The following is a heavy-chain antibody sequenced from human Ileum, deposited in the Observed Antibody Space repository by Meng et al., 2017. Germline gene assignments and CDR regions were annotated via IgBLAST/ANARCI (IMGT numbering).Heavy chain of an antibody. CDR1: GGSFSGFY. CDR3: ARVDFRGDSRDSSGLGL. CDR2: INHGGGT. D-gene: IGHD3-22*01. J-gene: IGHJ4*02. Sequence: QGRVKEWGAQLLTPSETLSLTCGVYGGSFSGFYWSWIRQSPEKGLEWIGEINHGGGTNYNPSLSSRVTISVDTSKNQFSLKVNSVTAADTAFYYCARVDFRGDSRDSSGLGLWGQGTLVTVSS. V-gene: IGHV4-34*01.